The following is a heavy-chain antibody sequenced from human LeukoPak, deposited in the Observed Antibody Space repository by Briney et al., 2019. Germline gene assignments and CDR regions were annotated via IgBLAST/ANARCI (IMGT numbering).Heavy chain of an antibody. J-gene: IGHJ4*02. CDR3: ARGVYPSKDDY. CDR2: IYHSGST. D-gene: IGHD2-2*02. CDR1: GGSISSSNW. V-gene: IGHV4-4*02. Sequence: SETLSLTCAVSGGSISSSNWWSWVRQPPGKGLEWIGEIYHSGSTYYNPSLKSRVTISVDTSKNQFSLKLSSVTAADTAVYYCARGVYPSKDDYWGQGTLVTVSS.